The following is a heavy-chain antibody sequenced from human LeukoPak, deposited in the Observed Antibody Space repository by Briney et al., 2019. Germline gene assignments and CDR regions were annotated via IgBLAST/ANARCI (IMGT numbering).Heavy chain of an antibody. Sequence: PGGSLRLSCAASGFTFSRYEMNWVRQAPGKGPEWVSYISSSGSTIYYADSVKGRFTISRDNAKNSLYLQMNSLRAADTAVYYCARIYDTLTGYYNVNDYWGQGTLVTVSS. D-gene: IGHD3-9*01. CDR1: GFTFSRYE. V-gene: IGHV3-48*03. CDR3: ARIYDTLTGYYNVNDY. J-gene: IGHJ4*02. CDR2: ISSSGSTI.